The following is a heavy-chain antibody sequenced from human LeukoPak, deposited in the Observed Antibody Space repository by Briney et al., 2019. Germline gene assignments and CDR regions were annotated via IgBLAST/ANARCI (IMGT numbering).Heavy chain of an antibody. CDR1: GFTFSSYA. J-gene: IGHJ4*02. D-gene: IGHD4-17*01. Sequence: GGSLRLSCAASGFTFSSYAMHWVRQAPGKGLEWVAVISYDGSNKYYADSVKGRFTISRDNSKNTLYLQMNSLRAEDTAVYYCARDYGDYHYFDYWGQGTLVTVS. CDR3: ARDYGDYHYFDY. V-gene: IGHV3-30*01. CDR2: ISYDGSNK.